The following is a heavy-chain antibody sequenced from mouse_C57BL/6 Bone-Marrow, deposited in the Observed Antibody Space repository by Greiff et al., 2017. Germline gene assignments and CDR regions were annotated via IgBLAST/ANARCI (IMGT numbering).Heavy chain of an antibody. Sequence: VQLQQSGAELARPGASVTMSCKASGYTFTSYTMHWVKQRPGQGLEWIGYINPSSGYTKYNQKFKDKATLTADKSSSTAYMQRRSLTSEDSAVYYWARYGLPSAYGGQGTRVTVTA. CDR3: ARYGLPSAY. CDR2: INPSSGYT. V-gene: IGHV1-4*01. CDR1: GYTFTSYT. J-gene: IGHJ3*01. D-gene: IGHD1-2*01.